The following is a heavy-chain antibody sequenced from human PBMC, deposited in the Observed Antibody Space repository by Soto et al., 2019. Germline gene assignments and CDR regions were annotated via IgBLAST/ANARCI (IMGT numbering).Heavy chain of an antibody. CDR1: GGTFSSYT. Sequence: ASVKVSCKASGGTFSSYTISWVRQAPGQGLEWMGRIIPILGIANYAQKFQGRVTITADKSTSTAYMELSSLRSEDTAVYYCARSIEGRMRITMFGVVITPTFYMDVWGKGTTVTVSS. J-gene: IGHJ6*03. CDR3: ARSIEGRMRITMFGVVITPTFYMDV. D-gene: IGHD3-3*01. V-gene: IGHV1-69*02. CDR2: IIPILGIA.